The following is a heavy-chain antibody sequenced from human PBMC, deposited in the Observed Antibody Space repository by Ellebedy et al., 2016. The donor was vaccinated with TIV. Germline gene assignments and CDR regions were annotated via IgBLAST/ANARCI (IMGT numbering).Heavy chain of an antibody. Sequence: GESLKISXAASGFTFSNYWMHWVRQAPGKGLEWVAMINQDGSAKDYVDSVKGRFTISRDNAKNSLFLQMDSLRAEDTAVYFCARRNDFDVWGQGTMVTVSS. CDR1: GFTFSNYW. CDR2: INQDGSAK. CDR3: ARRNDFDV. J-gene: IGHJ3*01. V-gene: IGHV3-7*01.